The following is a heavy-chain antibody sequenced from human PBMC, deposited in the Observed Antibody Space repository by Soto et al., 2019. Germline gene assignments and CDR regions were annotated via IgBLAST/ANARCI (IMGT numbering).Heavy chain of an antibody. CDR3: ARGGFMEDYVWGSYRRIHHNYFDY. CDR1: GGSVSSGSYY. J-gene: IGHJ4*02. V-gene: IGHV4-61*01. Sequence: SETLSLTCTVSGGSVSSGSYYWSWIRQPPGKGLEWIGYIYYSGSTNYNPSLKSRVTISVDTSKNQFSLKLSSVTAADTAVYYCARGGFMEDYVWGSYRRIHHNYFDYWGQGTLVTVSS. D-gene: IGHD3-16*02. CDR2: IYYSGST.